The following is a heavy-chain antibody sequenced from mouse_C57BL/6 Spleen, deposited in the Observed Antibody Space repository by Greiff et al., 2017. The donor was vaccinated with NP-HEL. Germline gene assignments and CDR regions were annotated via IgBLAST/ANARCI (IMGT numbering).Heavy chain of an antibody. J-gene: IGHJ3*01. CDR3: ARGEGNYVGFAY. CDR1: GYTFTSYW. CDR2: IDPSDSYT. Sequence: VQLQQPGAELVMPGASVKLSCKASGYTFTSYWMHWVKQRPGQGLEWIGEIDPSDSYTNYNQKFKGKSTLTVDKSSSTAYMQLSSLTSDDSAVYYCARGEGNYVGFAYWGQGTLVTVSA. V-gene: IGHV1-69*01. D-gene: IGHD2-1*01.